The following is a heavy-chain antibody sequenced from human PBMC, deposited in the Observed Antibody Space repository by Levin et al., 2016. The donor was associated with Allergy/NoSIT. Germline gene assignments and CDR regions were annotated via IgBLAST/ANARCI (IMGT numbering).Heavy chain of an antibody. CDR2: INRSGTT. CDR3: ARIHCSADGCYFDY. Sequence: GSLRLSCAVSGGPFSAQYWSWVRQPPGKGLEWIGDINRSGTTNYNPSLNGRVSISVDTAKNQFSLKLSSVTAADTALYYCARIHCSADGCYFDYWGQGTLVTVSS. CDR1: GGPFSAQY. V-gene: IGHV4-34*01. D-gene: IGHD2-15*01. J-gene: IGHJ4*02.